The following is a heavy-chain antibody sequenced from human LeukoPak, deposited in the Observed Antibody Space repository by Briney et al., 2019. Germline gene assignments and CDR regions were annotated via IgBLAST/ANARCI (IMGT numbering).Heavy chain of an antibody. Sequence: GGSLRLSCAASGFTFSSYAMSWVRQAPGKGLEWVSAISASGYSTYYADSVKGRFTVSRDNSKKTLYLQMNSLRAEDTAIFYCAKDVYNWNFYFDYWGQGTLVTVSS. D-gene: IGHD1-7*01. CDR1: GFTFSSYA. J-gene: IGHJ4*02. V-gene: IGHV3-23*01. CDR2: ISASGYST. CDR3: AKDVYNWNFYFDY.